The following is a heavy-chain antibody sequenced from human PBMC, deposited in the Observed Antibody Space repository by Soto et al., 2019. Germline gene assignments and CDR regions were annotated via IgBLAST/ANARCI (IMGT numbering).Heavy chain of an antibody. CDR2: INHSGST. V-gene: IGHV4-34*01. CDR3: ARYHGVEYYDILTGSERAVYYYYGMDV. J-gene: IGHJ6*02. CDR1: GGSFSCYY. Sequence: SSETLSLTCAVYGGSFSCYYWSWIRQHPGKGLEWIGEINHSGSTNYNPSLKSRVTISVDTSKNQFSLKLSSVTAADTAVYYCARYHGVEYYDILTGSERAVYYYYGMDVWGQGTTVTVSS. D-gene: IGHD3-9*01.